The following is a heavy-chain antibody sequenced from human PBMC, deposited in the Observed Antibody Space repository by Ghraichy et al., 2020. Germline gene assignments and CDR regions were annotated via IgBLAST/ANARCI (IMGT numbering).Heavy chain of an antibody. D-gene: IGHD6-25*01. CDR1: GFTFSSHG. J-gene: IGHJ4*03. V-gene: IGHV3-30*03. CDR3: ARDKHPEVYNDGGYMDL. Sequence: GGSLRLSCAASGFTFSSHGIQWVRQAPGKGREWVAAITDDGSRTYYADSVKGRFTISRDNSKTTLYLQMNSLRVEDTAVYYCARDKHPEVYNDGGYMDLWGYGTLVTVSS. CDR2: ITDDGSRT.